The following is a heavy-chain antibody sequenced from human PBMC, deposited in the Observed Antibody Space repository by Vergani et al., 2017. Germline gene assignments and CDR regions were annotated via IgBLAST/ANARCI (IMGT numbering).Heavy chain of an antibody. CDR1: GYTFTGYY. V-gene: IGHV1-2*02. CDR3: ARAGGVDIVATISDYYYGMDV. D-gene: IGHD5-12*01. Sequence: QVQLVQSGAEVKKPGASVKVSCKASGYTFTGYYMHWVRQAPGQGLEWMGWINPNSGGPNYAQKFTGRVTMTRDTSISTAYMERSRLRSDDTAVYDCARAGGVDIVATISDYYYGMDVWGQGTTVTVSS. CDR2: INPNSGGP. J-gene: IGHJ6*02.